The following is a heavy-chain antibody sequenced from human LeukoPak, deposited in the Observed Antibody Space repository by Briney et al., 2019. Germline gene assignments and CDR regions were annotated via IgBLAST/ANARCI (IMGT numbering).Heavy chain of an antibody. Sequence: GGSLRLSCAASGFTFSSCSMNWVRQAPGKGLEWVSSISSSSSYIYYADSVKGRFTISRDNAKNSLYLQMNSLRAEDTAVYYCARDTGDLSYYYDSTPDYWGQGTLVTVSS. J-gene: IGHJ4*02. CDR1: GFTFSSCS. CDR3: ARDTGDLSYYYDSTPDY. V-gene: IGHV3-21*01. D-gene: IGHD3-22*01. CDR2: ISSSSSYI.